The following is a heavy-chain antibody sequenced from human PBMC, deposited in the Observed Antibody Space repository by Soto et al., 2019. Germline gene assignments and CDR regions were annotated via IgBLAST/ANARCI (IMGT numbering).Heavy chain of an antibody. V-gene: IGHV1-8*01. CDR2: TNPNSGNT. D-gene: IGHD2-15*01. CDR1: GYTFTRYD. J-gene: IGHJ5*02. Sequence: ASVKVSCKACGYTFTRYDINWVRQAAGQGLEWMGWTNPNSGNTGYAQKFQGRVTMTRNTSISTAYMELSSLRSEDTAVYYCASLYCSGGSCPKTLRSWGQGTLVTVSS. CDR3: ASLYCSGGSCPKTLRS.